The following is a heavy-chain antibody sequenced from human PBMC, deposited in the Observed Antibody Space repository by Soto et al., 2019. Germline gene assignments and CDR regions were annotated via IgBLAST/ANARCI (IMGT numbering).Heavy chain of an antibody. CDR2: ISAYNGNT. CDR1: GYTFTSYG. CDR3: ARVGWAGDYVWGSYRNYFDY. J-gene: IGHJ4*02. D-gene: IGHD3-16*02. Sequence: ASVKVSFKASGYTFTSYGISWLRQAPGQGLEWMGWISAYNGNTNYAQKLQGRVTMTTDTSTSTAYMELRSLRSDDTAVYYCARVGWAGDYVWGSYRNYFDYWGQGTLVTVSS. V-gene: IGHV1-18*01.